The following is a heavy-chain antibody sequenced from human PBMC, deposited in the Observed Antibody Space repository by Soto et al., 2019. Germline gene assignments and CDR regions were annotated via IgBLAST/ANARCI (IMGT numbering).Heavy chain of an antibody. V-gene: IGHV2-5*01. J-gene: IGHJ4*02. Sequence: QITLKESGPTLVKPTQTLTLTCTFSGFSLSTSGVGVGWIRQPPGKALEWLALIYWSDEKRYSPSLCSRLTITKDTSKNQVVLTMTNMDPVDTPTYYRAHRRGADYKGCFHYRGQGTLVTVSS. D-gene: IGHD4-4*01. CDR2: IYWSDEK. CDR3: AHRRGADYKGCFHY. CDR1: GFSLSTSGVG.